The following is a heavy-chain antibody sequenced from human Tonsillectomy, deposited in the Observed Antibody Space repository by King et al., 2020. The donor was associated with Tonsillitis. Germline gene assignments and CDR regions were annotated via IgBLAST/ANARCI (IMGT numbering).Heavy chain of an antibody. V-gene: IGHV3-49*04. Sequence: QLVQSGGGLVQPGRSLRLSCTASGFTFGDHAMSWVRQAPGKGLEWVGFIRSNTYGGTTEYAASVKGRFTFSRDDSKNIAYLQMNSLKTEDTAVYYCTRGAVDDDYGGNYYFDFWGQGTLVTVSS. CDR3: TRGAVDDDYGGNYYFDF. CDR1: GFTFGDHA. J-gene: IGHJ4*02. D-gene: IGHD4-23*01. CDR2: IRSNTYGGTT.